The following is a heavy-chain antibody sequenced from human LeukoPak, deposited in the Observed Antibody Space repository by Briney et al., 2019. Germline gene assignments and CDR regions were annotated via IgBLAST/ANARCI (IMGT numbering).Heavy chain of an antibody. CDR3: ARDPGLERSGGVSFDY. J-gene: IGHJ4*02. CDR1: GGSISSYY. D-gene: IGHD1-1*01. CDR2: IHISGKT. Sequence: SETLSLTCTVSGGSISSYYWNWIRQPAGKGLEWIGRIHISGKTNYNPSLRVTMSVDASRNQFSLKLSPVTAADTAVYYCARDPGLERSGGVSFDYWGQGSLVTVSS. V-gene: IGHV4-4*07.